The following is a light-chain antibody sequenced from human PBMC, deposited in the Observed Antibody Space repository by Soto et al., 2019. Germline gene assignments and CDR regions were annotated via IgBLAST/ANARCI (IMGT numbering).Light chain of an antibody. V-gene: IGKV4-1*01. CDR1: QSVLYSSNNRNY. CDR2: WAS. CDR3: QQYYSSPFT. Sequence: DIVMTQSPDSLAVSLGERVTIHCKSSQSVLYSSNNRNYFDWYQQKPGQPPKLLIYWASTRESGVPDRFSGSGSGTDFTLTISSLQAADVAVYYCQQYYSSPFTFGQGTKLEI. J-gene: IGKJ2*01.